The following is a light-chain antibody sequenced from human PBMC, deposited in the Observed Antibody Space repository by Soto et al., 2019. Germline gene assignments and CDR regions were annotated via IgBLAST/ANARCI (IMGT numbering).Light chain of an antibody. Sequence: VMAQSPATLSVSPGESATLSCRASQSVSSNLAWYQQKPGQGPRLLIYGASTRATGVPARFSGSGPGTEFTLTISSLQSEDFAVYYCQQYNNWPLTFGGGTKVEVK. CDR3: QQYNNWPLT. J-gene: IGKJ4*01. V-gene: IGKV3-15*01. CDR1: QSVSSN. CDR2: GAS.